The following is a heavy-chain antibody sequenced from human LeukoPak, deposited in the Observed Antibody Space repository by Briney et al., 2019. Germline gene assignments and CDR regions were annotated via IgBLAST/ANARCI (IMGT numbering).Heavy chain of an antibody. J-gene: IGHJ4*02. V-gene: IGHV3-7*01. CDR3: AKWGYCSSTSCLGAFEY. D-gene: IGHD2-2*01. CDR1: GFTFSSYS. Sequence: GGSLRLSCAASGFTFSSYSMNWVRQVPGKGLEWVANMKQDGSEKYYVDSVKGRFTISRDNSKNTLYLQMNSLRAEDTAVYYCAKWGYCSSTSCLGAFEYWGQGTLVTVSS. CDR2: MKQDGSEK.